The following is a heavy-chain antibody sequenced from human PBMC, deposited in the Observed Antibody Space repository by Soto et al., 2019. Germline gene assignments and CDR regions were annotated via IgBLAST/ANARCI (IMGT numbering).Heavy chain of an antibody. V-gene: IGHV3-23*01. D-gene: IGHD2-2*01. CDR1: GFTFSSYA. CDR2: ISGSGGST. J-gene: IGHJ3*02. CDR3: AKPIVVVPAATRRRTDFDAFDI. Sequence: GGSLRLSCAASGFTFSSYAMSWVRQAPGKGLEWVSAISGSGGSTYYADSVKGRFTISRDNSKNTPYLQMNSLRAEDTAVYYCAKPIVVVPAATRRRTDFDAFDIWGQGTMVTVSS.